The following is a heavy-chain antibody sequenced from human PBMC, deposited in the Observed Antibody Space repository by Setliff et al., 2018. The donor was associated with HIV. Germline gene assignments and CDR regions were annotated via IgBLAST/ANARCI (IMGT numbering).Heavy chain of an antibody. CDR1: GGSIRSHY. D-gene: IGHD3-9*01. CDR3: ARGGAFDWLFLDV. Sequence: SETLSLTCTVSGGSIRSHYWSWIRQPPGKGLEWIGYIYDSGSTYYNPSLKSRVTISVDTSKNQFSLKLSSVTAADTAVYYCARGGAFDWLFLDVWGKGTTVTVSS. J-gene: IGHJ6*04. V-gene: IGHV4-59*11. CDR2: IYDSGST.